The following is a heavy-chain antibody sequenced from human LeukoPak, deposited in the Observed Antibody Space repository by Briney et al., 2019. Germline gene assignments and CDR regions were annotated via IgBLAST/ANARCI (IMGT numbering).Heavy chain of an antibody. V-gene: IGHV3-30-3*01. CDR1: GFTFSNYW. CDR2: ISYDGSNK. J-gene: IGHJ4*02. Sequence: GGSLRLSCAASGFTFSNYWMSWVRQAPGKGLEWVAVISYDGSNKYYADSVKGRFTISRDNSKNTLYLQMNSLRAEDTAVYYCARDEEQLVSSPFDYWGQGTLVTVSS. D-gene: IGHD6-13*01. CDR3: ARDEEQLVSSPFDY.